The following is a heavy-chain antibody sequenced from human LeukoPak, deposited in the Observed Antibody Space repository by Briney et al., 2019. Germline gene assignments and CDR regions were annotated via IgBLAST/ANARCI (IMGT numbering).Heavy chain of an antibody. CDR1: GFTFTSSG. J-gene: IGHJ4*02. CDR3: AIRYGLQPGWNY. D-gene: IGHD4-11*01. V-gene: IGHV3-23*01. CDR2: ISGSSGST. Sequence: PGESLRLSCAASGFTFTSSGMSWVRQAPGKGPEWVLAISGSSGSTYYGDSVKGRFTISRDNSKNTLYLQMNSLRAEDTAVYYCAIRYGLQPGWNYWGQGTLVTVSS.